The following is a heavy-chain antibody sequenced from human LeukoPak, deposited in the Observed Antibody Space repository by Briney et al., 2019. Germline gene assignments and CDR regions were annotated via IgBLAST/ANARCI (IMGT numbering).Heavy chain of an antibody. CDR2: ISGSGGGT. Sequence: GGTLRLSCAASGFIFGSYGMSWVRQAPGKGLEWDSGISGSGGGTYYADSVKGRFTISRDNSKNILYLQMNSLRAEDTAVYYCAKGALYNWNDVWGQGTLVTVSS. CDR3: AKGALYNWNDV. V-gene: IGHV3-23*01. J-gene: IGHJ4*02. D-gene: IGHD1-20*01. CDR1: GFIFGSYG.